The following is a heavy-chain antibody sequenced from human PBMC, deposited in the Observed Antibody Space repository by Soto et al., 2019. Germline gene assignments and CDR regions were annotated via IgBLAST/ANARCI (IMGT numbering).Heavy chain of an antibody. V-gene: IGHV1-2*02. J-gene: IGHJ6*02. D-gene: IGHD1-7*01. Sequence: PVKVSCKSSGCIFTLYHMHWVRQAPGQGLEWMGWINPNSGGTKYAQKFQGRVTMTRDTSISTAYMELSSLRADDTAVYYCAREELPIDYYGMDVWGQGTTVTVSS. CDR1: GCIFTLYH. CDR2: INPNSGGT. CDR3: AREELPIDYYGMDV.